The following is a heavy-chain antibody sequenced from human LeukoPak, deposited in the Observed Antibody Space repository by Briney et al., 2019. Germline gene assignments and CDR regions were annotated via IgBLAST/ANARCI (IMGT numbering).Heavy chain of an antibody. V-gene: IGHV1-18*01. Sequence: ASVKVSSKASGYTFTSYGISWVRQAPGQGLEWMGWISAYNGNTNYAQKLQGRVTMTTDTSTSTAYMELRSLRSDDTAVYYCARNYDILTGQYYFDYWGQGTLVTVSS. J-gene: IGHJ4*02. CDR3: ARNYDILTGQYYFDY. CDR2: ISAYNGNT. D-gene: IGHD3-9*01. CDR1: GYTFTSYG.